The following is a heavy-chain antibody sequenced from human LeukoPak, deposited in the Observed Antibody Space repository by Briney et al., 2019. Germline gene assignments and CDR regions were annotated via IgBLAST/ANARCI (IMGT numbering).Heavy chain of an antibody. Sequence: ASVKVSCKASGYTFTGYYIHWVRQAPGQGLEWMGWINPNGGGTNYAQKFQGRVTMTRDTSISTAYMELSRLRSDDTAVYYCARDKQLDWAHYYYYYMDVWGTGTTVTISS. D-gene: IGHD1-1*01. CDR2: INPNGGGT. CDR3: ARDKQLDWAHYYYYYMDV. V-gene: IGHV1-2*02. CDR1: GYTFTGYY. J-gene: IGHJ6*03.